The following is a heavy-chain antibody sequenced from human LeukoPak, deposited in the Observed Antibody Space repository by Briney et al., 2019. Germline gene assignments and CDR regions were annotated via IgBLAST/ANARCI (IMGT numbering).Heavy chain of an antibody. CDR2: ISSSSSYI. V-gene: IGHV3-21*01. Sequence: GGSLRLSCAASGFTFSSYSMNWVRQAPGKGLEWVSSISSSSSYIYYADSVKGRFTISRDNAKNSLYLQMNSLRAEDTAVYYCARDSSGYYQGDYWGQGTLVTVSS. CDR3: ARDSSGYYQGDY. CDR1: GFTFSSYS. D-gene: IGHD3-22*01. J-gene: IGHJ4*02.